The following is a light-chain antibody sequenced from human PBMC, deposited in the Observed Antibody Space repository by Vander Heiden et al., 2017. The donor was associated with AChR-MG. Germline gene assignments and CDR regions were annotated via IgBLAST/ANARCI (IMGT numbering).Light chain of an antibody. V-gene: IGKV1-39*01. Sequence: DIQMPQSPSSLSASVGDRVTITCRASQSISSYLNWYQQKPGKAPKLLIYAASSLQSGVPSRFSGSGSGTDFTLTISSLQPEDFATYYCQQCYSTPRTFGGGTKVEIK. J-gene: IGKJ4*01. CDR3: QQCYSTPRT. CDR2: AAS. CDR1: QSISSY.